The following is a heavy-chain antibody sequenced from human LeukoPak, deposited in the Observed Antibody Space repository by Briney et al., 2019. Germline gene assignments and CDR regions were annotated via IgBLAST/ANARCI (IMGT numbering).Heavy chain of an antibody. Sequence: SETLSLTCTVSGYSISSGYYWGWIRQPPGKGLEWIGSIYHSGSTYYNPSLKSRVTISVDTSKNQFSLKLSSVTAADTAVYYCARIRSMDTPYNWFDPWGQGTLVTVSS. D-gene: IGHD5-18*01. CDR3: ARIRSMDTPYNWFDP. CDR1: GYSISSGYY. CDR2: IYHSGST. V-gene: IGHV4-38-2*02. J-gene: IGHJ5*02.